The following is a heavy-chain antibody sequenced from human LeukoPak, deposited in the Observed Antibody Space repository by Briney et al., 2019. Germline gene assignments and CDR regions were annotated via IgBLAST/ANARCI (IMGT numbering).Heavy chain of an antibody. J-gene: IGHJ3*02. V-gene: IGHV4-39*01. D-gene: IGHD1-26*01. CDR3: ARQWVGAHAFDI. CDR2: IYYSGST. CDR1: GGSISSSSYY. Sequence: SETLSLTCAVYGGSISSSSYYWGWIRQPPGKGLEWIGSIYYSGSTYYKPSLKSRVTISVDTSKNQFSLKLSSVTAADTAVYYCARQWVGAHAFDIWGQGTMVTVSS.